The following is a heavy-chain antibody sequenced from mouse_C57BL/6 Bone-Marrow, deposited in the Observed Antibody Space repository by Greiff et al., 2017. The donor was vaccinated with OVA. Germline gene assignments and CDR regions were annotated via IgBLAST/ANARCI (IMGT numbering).Heavy chain of an antibody. CDR3: ARFYDYERYFDV. CDR2: IIPGSGGT. Sequence: VQLQQSGAELVRPGTSVKVSCKASGYAFTNYLIEWVKQRPGQGLEWIGVIIPGSGGTNYNEKFKGKATLTADKSSSTAYMQLSSLTSEDSAVYFCARFYDYERYFDVWGTGTTVTVSS. D-gene: IGHD2-4*01. J-gene: IGHJ1*03. V-gene: IGHV1-54*01. CDR1: GYAFTNYL.